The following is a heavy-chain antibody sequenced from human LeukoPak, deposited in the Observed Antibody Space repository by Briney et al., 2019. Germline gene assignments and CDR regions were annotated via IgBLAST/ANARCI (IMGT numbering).Heavy chain of an antibody. CDR1: GGSISSYY. CDR3: ARVGVDYSGNIIKYYFDY. CDR2: IYSSGST. J-gene: IGHJ4*02. V-gene: IGHV4-59*01. D-gene: IGHD4-23*01. Sequence: MPSETLSLTCTVSGGSISSYYWSWIRQPPGKGLEWIGYIYSSGSTNYNPSLKSRVIISVDTSKNQFSLKLSPVIAADTAVYYCARVGVDYSGNIIKYYFDYWGQGTLVTVSS.